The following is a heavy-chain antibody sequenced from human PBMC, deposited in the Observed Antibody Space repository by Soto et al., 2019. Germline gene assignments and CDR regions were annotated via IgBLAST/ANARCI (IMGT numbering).Heavy chain of an antibody. D-gene: IGHD1-26*01. CDR3: ARQGSGSYNAFDI. CDR2: IYYSGST. V-gene: IGHV4-39*01. J-gene: IGHJ3*02. CDR1: GGSFSSSSYY. Sequence: QLQLQESGPGLVKPSETLYLTCTVSGGSFSSSSYYWGWIRQPPGKGLEWIGTIYYSGSTYYNPSLKSRVTISVDTSKNQFSLKLSSVTAADTAVYYCARQGSGSYNAFDIWGQGTVVTVSS.